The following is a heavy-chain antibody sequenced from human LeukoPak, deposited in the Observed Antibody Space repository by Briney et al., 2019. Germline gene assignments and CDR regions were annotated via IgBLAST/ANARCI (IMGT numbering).Heavy chain of an antibody. D-gene: IGHD3-16*01. J-gene: IGHJ4*02. CDR3: AKSLPAVGANFFDS. V-gene: IGHV3-23*01. Sequence: GGSLRLSCVASGFSFNNYAITWVRQAPGKGLEWVSTIGVGDIQTFYADSVRGRFTISRDNSKKMVYLQMNSLRADDTAVYYCAKSLPAVGANFFDSWGQGTLVSVAS. CDR1: GFSFNNYA. CDR2: IGVGDIQT.